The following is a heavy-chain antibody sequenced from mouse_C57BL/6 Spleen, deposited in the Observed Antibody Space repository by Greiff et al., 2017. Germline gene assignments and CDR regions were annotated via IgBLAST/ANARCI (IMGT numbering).Heavy chain of an antibody. V-gene: IGHV1-64*01. CDR3: ASPPPYYGSSDAMDY. J-gene: IGHJ4*01. Sequence: QVQLQQPGAELVKPGASVKLSCKASGYTFTSYWMHWVKQRPGQGLEWIGMIHPNSGSTNYNEKFKSKATLTVDKSSSTAYMQLSSLTSEDSAVYYCASPPPYYGSSDAMDYWGQGTSVTVSS. CDR2: IHPNSGST. CDR1: GYTFTSYW. D-gene: IGHD1-1*01.